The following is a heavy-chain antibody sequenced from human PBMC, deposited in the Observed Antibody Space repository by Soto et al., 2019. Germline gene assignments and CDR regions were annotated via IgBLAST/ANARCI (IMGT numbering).Heavy chain of an antibody. CDR2: IHRDGVT. CDR3: AGRPEIHPR. Sequence: QVHLQESGPGLVKPSETLSLTCDISGGSTSSSDWWTWVRQPPGEGLEWIGEIHRDGVTNYNSSLKSRLTISLDHSRNQFSLSLTSVTAADASVYFCAGRPEIHPRWGQGILVPVSS. CDR1: GGSTSSSDW. D-gene: IGHD1-26*01. V-gene: IGHV4-4*02. J-gene: IGHJ4*02.